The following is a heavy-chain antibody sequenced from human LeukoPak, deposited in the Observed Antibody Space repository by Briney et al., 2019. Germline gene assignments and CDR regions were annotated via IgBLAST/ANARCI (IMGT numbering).Heavy chain of an antibody. V-gene: IGHV3-7*03. CDR2: IKEDGSEK. J-gene: IGHJ4*02. CDR3: ARFSLAARPY. CDR1: GFTFRSYW. Sequence: GGSLRLSCAASGFTFRSYWMSWVRQAPGKGLEWEANIKEDGSEKYYVDSVKGRFTISRDNAKNSLYMQMNSLRAGDTAVYYCARFSLAARPYWGQGTLVTVSS. D-gene: IGHD6-6*01.